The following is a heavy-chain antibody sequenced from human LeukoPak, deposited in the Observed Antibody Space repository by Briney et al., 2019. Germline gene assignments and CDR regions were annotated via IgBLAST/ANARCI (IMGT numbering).Heavy chain of an antibody. V-gene: IGHV3-15*01. CDR1: GFTFSNAW. D-gene: IGHD2-2*02. J-gene: IGHJ4*02. CDR2: IKSKTDGGTT. CDR3: TTDRMPIRPSPLLYRNLVDY. Sequence: GGSLRLSCAASGFTFSNAWMSWVRQAPGKGLEWVGRIKSKTDGGTTDYAAPVKGRFTISRDDSKNTLYLQMNSLKTEDTAVYYCTTDRMPIRPSPLLYRNLVDYWGQGTLVTVSS.